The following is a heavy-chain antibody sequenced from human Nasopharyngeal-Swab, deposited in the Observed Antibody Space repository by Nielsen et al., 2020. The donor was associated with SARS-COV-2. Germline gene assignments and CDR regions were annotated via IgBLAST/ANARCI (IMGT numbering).Heavy chain of an antibody. D-gene: IGHD2-15*01. V-gene: IGHV6-1*01. Sequence: SETLSLTCAISGASVSSNTAAWSWIRQSPSRGLEWLGRTWYRSKWPYDYAESVKSRITINPDTTKNQFYLQLNSVTPEDTAVYYCARGSQGTRWSWGQGTLVTVSS. CDR3: ARGSQGTRWS. CDR2: TWYRSKWPY. CDR1: GASVSSNTAA. J-gene: IGHJ5*02.